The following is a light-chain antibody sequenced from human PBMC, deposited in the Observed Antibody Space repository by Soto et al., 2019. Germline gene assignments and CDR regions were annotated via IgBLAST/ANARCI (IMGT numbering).Light chain of an antibody. Sequence: DIQMTQSPSSLSASVGDRVTITCRASQSISSYLNWYQQKPGKPPKLLIYAASSLQSGVPSRFSGRGAGTDFTLTISSLQPEDVATYYCQQSYSTPRTFGQGTKVDIK. CDR1: QSISSY. V-gene: IGKV1-39*01. J-gene: IGKJ1*01. CDR2: AAS. CDR3: QQSYSTPRT.